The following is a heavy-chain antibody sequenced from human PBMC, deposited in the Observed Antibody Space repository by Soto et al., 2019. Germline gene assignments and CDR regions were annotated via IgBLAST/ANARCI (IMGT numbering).Heavy chain of an antibody. Sequence: SETLSLTCAVYGGSFSGYYWSWIRQPPGKGLEWIGEINHSGSTNYNPSLKSRVTISVDTSKNQFSLKLSSVTAADTAVYYCARARRKWNVYYFDYWGQGTLVTVSS. CDR2: INHSGST. D-gene: IGHD1-1*01. CDR3: ARARRKWNVYYFDY. J-gene: IGHJ4*02. CDR1: GGSFSGYY. V-gene: IGHV4-34*01.